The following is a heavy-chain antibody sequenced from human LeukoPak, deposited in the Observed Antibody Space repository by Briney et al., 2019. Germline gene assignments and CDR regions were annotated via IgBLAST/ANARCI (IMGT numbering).Heavy chain of an antibody. J-gene: IGHJ4*02. D-gene: IGHD5-12*01. CDR3: ARAYSGYEILDY. CDR1: GYTFTSYD. CDR2: MNPNSGNT. V-gene: IGHV1-8*01. Sequence: ASVKVSCKASGYTFTSYDINWVRQATGQGLEWMGWMNPNSGNTGYAQKFQGRVTMTRNTSISTAYMELSSLRSEDTAVYYCARAYSGYEILDYWGQGTLVTVSS.